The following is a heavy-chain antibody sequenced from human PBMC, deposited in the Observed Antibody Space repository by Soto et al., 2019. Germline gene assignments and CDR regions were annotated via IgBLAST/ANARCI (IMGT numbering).Heavy chain of an antibody. CDR1: GFTFSSYA. CDR3: ARDEGYSSSWPDY. J-gene: IGHJ4*02. D-gene: IGHD6-13*01. Sequence: QVQLVESGGGVVQPGRSLRLSCAASGFTFSSYAMHWVRQASGKGLEWVAVISYDGSNKYYADSVKGRFTISRDNSKNTLYLQMNSLRAEDTAVYYCARDEGYSSSWPDYWGQGTLVTVSS. CDR2: ISYDGSNK. V-gene: IGHV3-30-3*01.